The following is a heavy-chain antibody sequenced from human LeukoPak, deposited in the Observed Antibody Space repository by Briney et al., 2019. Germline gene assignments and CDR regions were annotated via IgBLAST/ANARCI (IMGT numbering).Heavy chain of an antibody. V-gene: IGHV1-69*13. CDR1: GGTFSSYA. D-gene: IGHD6-6*01. J-gene: IGHJ4*02. CDR2: IIPIFGTA. CDR3: ARGHREGIAARPGFDY. Sequence: GASVKVSCKASGGTFSSYAISWVRQAPRQGLEWMGVIIPIFGTANYAQKFQGRVTITADESTSTAYMELSSLRSEDTAVYYCARGHREGIAARPGFDYWGQGTLVTVSS.